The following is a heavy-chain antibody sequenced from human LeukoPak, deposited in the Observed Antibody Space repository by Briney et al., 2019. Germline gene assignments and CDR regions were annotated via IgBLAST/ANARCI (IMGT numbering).Heavy chain of an antibody. CDR2: IIPIFGTA. J-gene: IGHJ6*03. V-gene: IGHV1-69*05. Sequence: SVKVSRKASGGTFSSYAISWVRQAPGQGLEWMGGIIPIFGTANYAQKFQGRVTITTDESTSTAYMELSSLRSEDTAVYYCARSHKRAVVVAASYYYYYMDVWGKGTTVTVSS. D-gene: IGHD2-15*01. CDR3: ARSHKRAVVVAASYYYYYMDV. CDR1: GGTFSSYA.